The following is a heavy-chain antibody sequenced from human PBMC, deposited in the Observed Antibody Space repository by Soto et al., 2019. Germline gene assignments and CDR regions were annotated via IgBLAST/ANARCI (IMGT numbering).Heavy chain of an antibody. Sequence: GGSLRLSCAASGFTFSSYAMSWVRQAPGKGLEWVSAISGSGGSTYYADSVKGRFTITRDNSKNTLYLQMKSLRAEDTAVYYCATMGIPSCGSTCCYDAFDIWGQGTMVTVSS. J-gene: IGHJ3*02. V-gene: IGHV3-23*01. CDR2: ISGSGGST. CDR3: ATMGIPSCGSTCCYDAFDI. CDR1: GFTFSSYA. D-gene: IGHD2-2*01.